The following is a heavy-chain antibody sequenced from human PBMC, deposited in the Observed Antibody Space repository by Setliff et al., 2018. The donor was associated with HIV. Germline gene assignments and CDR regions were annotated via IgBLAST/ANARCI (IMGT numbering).Heavy chain of an antibody. J-gene: IGHJ4*02. D-gene: IGHD2-21*02. CDR3: ARDPIYCGGDCYGDY. CDR1: GGSFSDYH. Sequence: SETLSLTCGVSGGSFSDYHWTWIRQSPGKGLEWIGEVSDSGTTNYNPSLKSRVTISVDTSKIQFSLNLNSVTAADTAVYYCARDPIYCGGDCYGDYWGQGTLVTVSS. CDR2: VSDSGTT. V-gene: IGHV4-34*01.